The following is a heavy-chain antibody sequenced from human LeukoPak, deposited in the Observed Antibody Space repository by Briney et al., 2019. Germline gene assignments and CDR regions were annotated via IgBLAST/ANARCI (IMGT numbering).Heavy chain of an antibody. D-gene: IGHD6-13*01. CDR3: ARDRWNIAAPGTRGNWLDP. CDR2: ISPYNGKR. Sequence: ASVKVSCKGSGYTFTSFGISWVRQAPGQGLEWMGWISPYNGKRNYGQNFQGRVTMTTDTSTSTAYMELRSLGSDDTAVYYCARDRWNIAAPGTRGNWLDPWGQGTLVTVSS. CDR1: GYTFTSFG. V-gene: IGHV1-18*01. J-gene: IGHJ5*02.